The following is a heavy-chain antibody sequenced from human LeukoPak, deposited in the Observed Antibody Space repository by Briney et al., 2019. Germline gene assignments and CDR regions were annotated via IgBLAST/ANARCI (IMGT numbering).Heavy chain of an antibody. D-gene: IGHD3-9*01. V-gene: IGHV3-48*04. J-gene: IGHJ4*02. Sequence: GGSLRLSCAASGFTFSTASLHWVRQAPGKGLEWVSYISSSGSTIYYADSVKGRFTISRDNAKNSLYLQMNSLRAEDTAVYYCAREEGVTIFGPDYWGQGTLVTVSS. CDR2: ISSSGSTI. CDR1: GFTFSTAS. CDR3: AREEGVTIFGPDY.